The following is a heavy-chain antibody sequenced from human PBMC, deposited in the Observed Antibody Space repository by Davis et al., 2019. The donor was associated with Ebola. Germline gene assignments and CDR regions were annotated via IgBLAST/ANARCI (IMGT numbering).Heavy chain of an antibody. CDR2: IRYDGNNR. V-gene: IGHV3-30*02. Sequence: PGGSLRLSCATSGFTFNSYAMHWVRQAPGKGLEWVAFIRYDGNNRNYADSVKGRFTISRDNSKNTLYLQMNSLRVEDTAVYYCAKTKGVYIGFDRGYFDYWGQGTLVTV. CDR3: AKTKGVYIGFDRGYFDY. D-gene: IGHD5-12*01. J-gene: IGHJ4*02. CDR1: GFTFNSYA.